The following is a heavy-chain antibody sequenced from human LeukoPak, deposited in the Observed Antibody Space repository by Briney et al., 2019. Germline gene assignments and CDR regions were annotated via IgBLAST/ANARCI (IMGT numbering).Heavy chain of an antibody. Sequence: GGSLRLSCAASGFTFSSYSMNWVRQAPGKGLEWVSAISGSGGSTYYADSVKGRFTISRDNSKNTLYLQMNSLRAEDTAVYYCAKDRLGYCSSTGCYRWFDPWGQGTLVTVSS. CDR2: ISGSGGST. CDR3: AKDRLGYCSSTGCYRWFDP. V-gene: IGHV3-23*01. CDR1: GFTFSSYS. D-gene: IGHD2-2*01. J-gene: IGHJ5*02.